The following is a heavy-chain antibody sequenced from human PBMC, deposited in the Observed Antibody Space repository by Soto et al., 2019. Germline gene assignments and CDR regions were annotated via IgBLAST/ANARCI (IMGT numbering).Heavy chain of an antibody. CDR3: ARGPNCSSTSCYNYYYGMDV. CDR2: ISSSSSYI. D-gene: IGHD2-2*02. Sequence: GGSLRLSCAASGFTFSSYSMNWVRQAPGKGLEWVSSISSSSSYIYYADSVKGRFTISRDNAKNSLYLQMNSLRAEDTAVYYCARGPNCSSTSCYNYYYGMDVWGQGTTVTVSS. CDR1: GFTFSSYS. J-gene: IGHJ6*02. V-gene: IGHV3-21*01.